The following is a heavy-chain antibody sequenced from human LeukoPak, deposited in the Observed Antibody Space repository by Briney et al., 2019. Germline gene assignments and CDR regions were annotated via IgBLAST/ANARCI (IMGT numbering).Heavy chain of an antibody. J-gene: IGHJ4*02. CDR1: GGSFSGYY. CDR2: INHSGST. V-gene: IGHV4-34*01. CDR3: ARVGRKSSSYGFRFGY. Sequence: SETLSLTCAVYGGSFSGYYWSWIRQPPGKGLEWIGEINHSGSTNYNPSLKSRVTISVDTSKNQFSLKLSSVTAADTAVYYCARVGRKSSSYGFRFGYWGQGTLVTVSS. D-gene: IGHD5-18*01.